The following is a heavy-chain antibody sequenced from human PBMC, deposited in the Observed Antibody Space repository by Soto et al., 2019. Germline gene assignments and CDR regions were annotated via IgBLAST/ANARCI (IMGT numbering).Heavy chain of an antibody. CDR3: ASPGGNYYGSGSFDAFDI. CDR1: GGSISSGGYY. Sequence: PSETLSLTCTVSGGSISSGGYYWSWIRQHPGKGLEWIGYIYYSGSTYYNPSLKSRVTISVDTSKNQFSLKLSSVAAADTAVYYCASPGGNYYGSGSFDAFDIWGQGTMVTVSS. CDR2: IYYSGST. D-gene: IGHD3-10*01. J-gene: IGHJ3*02. V-gene: IGHV4-31*03.